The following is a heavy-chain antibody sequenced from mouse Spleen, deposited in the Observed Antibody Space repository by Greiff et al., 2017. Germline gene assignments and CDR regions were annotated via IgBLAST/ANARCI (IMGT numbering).Heavy chain of an antibody. CDR3: AREGTVVYFDY. CDR2: ISYDGSN. V-gene: IGHV3-6*01. D-gene: IGHD1-1*01. J-gene: IGHJ2*01. CDR1: GYSITSGYY. Sequence: EVKLQESGPGLVKPSQSLSLTCSVTGYSITSGYYWNWIRQFPGNKLEWMGYISYDGSNNYNPSLKNRISITRDTSKNQFFLKLNSVTTEDTATYYCAREGTVVYFDYWGQGTTLTVSS.